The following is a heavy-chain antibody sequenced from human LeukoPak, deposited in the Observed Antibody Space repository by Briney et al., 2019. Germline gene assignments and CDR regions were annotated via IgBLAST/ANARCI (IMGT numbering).Heavy chain of an antibody. CDR3: ARVYSDYEEAYYYYYMDV. CDR1: GYTFTSYD. Sequence: ASVKVSCKASGYTFTSYDINWVRQATGQGLEWMGWMNPNSGNTGYAQKFQGRVTMTRNTSISTAYMELSSLRSEDTAVYYCARVYSDYEEAYYYYYMDVWGKGTTVTISS. D-gene: IGHD5-12*01. CDR2: MNPNSGNT. J-gene: IGHJ6*03. V-gene: IGHV1-8*01.